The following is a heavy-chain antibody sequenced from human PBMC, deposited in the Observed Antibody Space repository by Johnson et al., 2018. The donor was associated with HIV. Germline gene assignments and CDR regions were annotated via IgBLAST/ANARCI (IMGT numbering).Heavy chain of an antibody. J-gene: IGHJ3*02. CDR2: IKTDGSST. Sequence: VQLVESGGGLVQPGGSLRLSCAASGLTISDNYMSWVRQAPGKGLVWVSRIKTDGSSTSYADSVKGRFTISRDNAKNTLYLEMKSLRVDDTAVYYCVRDDYAFHIWGQGTMVTVSS. D-gene: IGHD2-21*02. V-gene: IGHV3-74*01. CDR1: GLTISDNY. CDR3: VRDDYAFHI.